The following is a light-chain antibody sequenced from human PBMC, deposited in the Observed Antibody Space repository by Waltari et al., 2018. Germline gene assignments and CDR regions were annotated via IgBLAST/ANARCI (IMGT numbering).Light chain of an antibody. J-gene: IGKJ2*02. CDR2: GAS. CDR3: QQYNVWPPST. V-gene: IGKV3-15*01. Sequence: EILMTQSPATLSVSPGKTVTFPCRASQQVSNNLAWYQHKPGQAPRLLISGASTRASGVPARFSGSGSGTEFTLTISSLQSEDSAIYYCQQYNVWPPSTFGQGTKLEIK. CDR1: QQVSNN.